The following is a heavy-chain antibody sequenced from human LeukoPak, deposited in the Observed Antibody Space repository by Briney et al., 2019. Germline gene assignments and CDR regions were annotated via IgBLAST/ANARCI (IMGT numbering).Heavy chain of an antibody. CDR3: AKLSSAYYYYVDQ. D-gene: IGHD3-22*01. CDR1: GFTFSNYA. J-gene: IGHJ4*02. CDR2: VSSGGGST. Sequence: GGSLRLSCAASGFTFSNYAMSWVRQAPGKGLEWVSTVSSGGGSTYYADSVKGRFTVSRDNSKNTLYLQMTSLRAEDTAVYYCAKLSSAYYYYVDQWGQGTLVTVSS. V-gene: IGHV3-23*01.